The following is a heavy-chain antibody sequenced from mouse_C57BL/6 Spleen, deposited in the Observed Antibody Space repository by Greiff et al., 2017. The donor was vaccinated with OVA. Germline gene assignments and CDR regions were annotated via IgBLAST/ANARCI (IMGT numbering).Heavy chain of an antibody. J-gene: IGHJ2*01. Sequence: VKLQQPGAELVRPGSSVKLSCKASGYTFTSYWMHWVKQRPIQGLEWIGNIDPSDSETHYNQKFKDKATLTVDKSSSTAYMQLSSLTSEDSAVYYCAREGYGNYEDYWGQGTTLTVSS. D-gene: IGHD2-1*01. CDR2: IDPSDSET. CDR1: GYTFTSYW. CDR3: AREGYGNYEDY. V-gene: IGHV1-52*01.